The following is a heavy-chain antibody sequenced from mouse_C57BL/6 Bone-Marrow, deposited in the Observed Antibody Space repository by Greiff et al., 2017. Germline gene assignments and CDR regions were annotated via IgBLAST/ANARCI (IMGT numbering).Heavy chain of an antibody. J-gene: IGHJ2*01. CDR3: ARDPLYGNYDY. D-gene: IGHD2-1*01. Sequence: EVQVVESGGDLVKPGGSLKLSCAASGFTFSSYGMSWVRQTPDKRLEWVATISSGGSYTYYPDSVHGRLTISRDNAKNTLYLQMSSLKSEDTAMYYCARDPLYGNYDYWGQGTTLTVSS. CDR1: GFTFSSYG. CDR2: ISSGGSYT. V-gene: IGHV5-6*01.